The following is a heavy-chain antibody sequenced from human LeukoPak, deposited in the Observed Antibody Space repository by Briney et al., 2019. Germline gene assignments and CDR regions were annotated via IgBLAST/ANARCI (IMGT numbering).Heavy chain of an antibody. J-gene: IGHJ4*02. V-gene: IGHV1-24*01. CDR2: FDPEDGET. CDR1: GYTLTELS. D-gene: IGHD3-10*01. Sequence: ASVKISCKVSGYTLTELSMHWVRQAPGKGLEWMGGFDPEDGETIYAQKFQGRVTMTEDTSTDTAYMELSSLRSEDTAVYYCATAGPGELLPYYFDYWGQGTLVTVSS. CDR3: ATAGPGELLPYYFDY.